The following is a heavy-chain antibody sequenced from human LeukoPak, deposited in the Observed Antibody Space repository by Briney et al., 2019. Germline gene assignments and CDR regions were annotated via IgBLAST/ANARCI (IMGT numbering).Heavy chain of an antibody. Sequence: SVKVSCKASGGTFSSYAISWVRQAPGQGLEWMGGIIPIFGTANYAQKFQGRVTITADESTSTAYMELSSLRSEDTAVYYCARHLYYDILTGYYYFDYWGQGTLVTVPS. D-gene: IGHD3-9*01. CDR1: GGTFSSYA. CDR3: ARHLYYDILTGYYYFDY. J-gene: IGHJ4*02. CDR2: IIPIFGTA. V-gene: IGHV1-69*13.